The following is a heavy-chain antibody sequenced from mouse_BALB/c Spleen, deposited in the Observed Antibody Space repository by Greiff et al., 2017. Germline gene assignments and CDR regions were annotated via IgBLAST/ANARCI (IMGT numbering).Heavy chain of an antibody. J-gene: IGHJ3*01. V-gene: IGHV5-12-1*01. Sequence: EVKVVESGGGLVKPGGSLKLSCAASGFAFSSYDMSWVRQTPEKRLEWVAYISSGGGSTYYPDTVKGRFTISRDNAKNTLYLQMSSLKSEDTAMYYCARLSIYYGFAYWGQGTLVTVSA. CDR3: ARLSIYYGFAY. CDR2: ISSGGGST. CDR1: GFAFSSYD. D-gene: IGHD1-1*01.